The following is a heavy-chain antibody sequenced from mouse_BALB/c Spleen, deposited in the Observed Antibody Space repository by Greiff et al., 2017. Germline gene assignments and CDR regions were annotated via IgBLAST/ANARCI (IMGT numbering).Heavy chain of an antibody. D-gene: IGHD2-2*01. V-gene: IGHV1-5*01. Sequence: LEWIGAIYPGNSDTSYNQKFKGKAKLTAVTSTSTAYMELSSLTNEDSAVYYCTRGGYGYDYAMDYWGQGTSVTVSS. J-gene: IGHJ4*01. CDR2: IYPGNSDT. CDR3: TRGGYGYDYAMDY.